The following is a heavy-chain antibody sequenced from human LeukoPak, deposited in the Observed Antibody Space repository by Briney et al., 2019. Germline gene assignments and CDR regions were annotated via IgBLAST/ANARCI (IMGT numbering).Heavy chain of an antibody. J-gene: IGHJ4*02. V-gene: IGHV4-31*03. CDR3: ARDSWDSSGYYHDY. Sequence: SETLSLTCTVSGGSISSGGYYWSWIRQHPGKGLEWIGYIYYSGSTYYNPPLKSRVTISVDTSKNQFSLKLSSVTAADTAVYYCARDSWDSSGYYHDYWGQGTLVTVSS. CDR2: IYYSGST. CDR1: GGSISSGGYY. D-gene: IGHD3-22*01.